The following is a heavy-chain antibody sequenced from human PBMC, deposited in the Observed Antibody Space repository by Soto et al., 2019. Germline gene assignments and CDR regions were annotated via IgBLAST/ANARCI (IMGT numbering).Heavy chain of an antibody. CDR3: ARGGRWDSLSSASATFDY. CDR2: IIPVSGTT. Sequence: VQVVQSGAEVKSPGSSVKISCKPSGGSLSNYALSWGRQAPGQGLEWMGGIIPVSGTTKYAQKFEGRLMMTADESTTTAYMELSGLRYEDPAIYYCARGGRWDSLSSASATFDYWGQGTLVTVSS. CDR1: GGSLSNYA. V-gene: IGHV1-69*12. D-gene: IGHD1-26*01. J-gene: IGHJ4*02.